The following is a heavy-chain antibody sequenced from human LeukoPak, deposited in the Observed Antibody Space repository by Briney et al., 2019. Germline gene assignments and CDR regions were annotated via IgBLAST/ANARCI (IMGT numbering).Heavy chain of an antibody. J-gene: IGHJ6*02. CDR2: IYYSGST. D-gene: IGHD6-19*01. CDR1: GGSISSYY. CDR3: ARTRYSSGWSPMYGMDV. Sequence: ASETLSLTCTVSGGSISSYYWSWIRQPPGKGLEWIGYIYYSGSTNYNPSLKSRVTISVDTSKNQFSLKLSSVTAADTAVYYCARTRYSSGWSPMYGMDVWGQGTTVTVSS. V-gene: IGHV4-59*01.